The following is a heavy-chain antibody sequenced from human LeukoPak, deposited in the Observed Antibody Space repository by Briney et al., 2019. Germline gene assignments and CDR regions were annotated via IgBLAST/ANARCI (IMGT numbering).Heavy chain of an antibody. V-gene: IGHV1-2*02. CDR2: INPNSGGT. D-gene: IGHD6-13*01. Sequence: ASVKVSCKASGYTFTGYYMHWVRQAPGQGLEWMGWINPNSGGTNYAQKFQGRVTMTRDTSISTAYMELSRLRSDDTAVYYCAREGSSWQLYNWLDPWGQGTLVTVSS. J-gene: IGHJ5*02. CDR1: GYTFTGYY. CDR3: AREGSSWQLYNWLDP.